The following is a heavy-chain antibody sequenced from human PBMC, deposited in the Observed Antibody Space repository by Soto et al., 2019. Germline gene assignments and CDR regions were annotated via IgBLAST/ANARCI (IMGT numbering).Heavy chain of an antibody. Sequence: HPGGSLRLSCSVSGFTFSKYAMHWVRQAPGKGLEYVSGITSDGDSTWHADSVKDRFTISRGNSKNTLFLQMSSLRVEDTAIYFCVKGNQLLRYYFEFWGPGTLVTSPQ. J-gene: IGHJ4*01. V-gene: IGHV3-64D*06. CDR2: ITSDGDST. CDR3: VKGNQLLRYYFEF. CDR1: GFTFSKYA. D-gene: IGHD2-15*01.